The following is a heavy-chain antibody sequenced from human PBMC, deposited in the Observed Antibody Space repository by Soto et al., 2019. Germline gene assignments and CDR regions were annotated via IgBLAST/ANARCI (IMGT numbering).Heavy chain of an antibody. Sequence: PSETLSLTCTVSGGSISSYYWSWIRQPPGKGLEWIGNIYYTGSTSYNPSLKSRVTISLDTSKNQFSLKVNSVTAADTAVYYCARGEGAAPGILPAAINWFDPSGQGTLVTVSS. J-gene: IGHJ5*02. V-gene: IGHV4-59*01. D-gene: IGHD2-2*02. CDR1: GGSISSYY. CDR3: ARGEGAAPGILPAAINWFDP. CDR2: IYYTGST.